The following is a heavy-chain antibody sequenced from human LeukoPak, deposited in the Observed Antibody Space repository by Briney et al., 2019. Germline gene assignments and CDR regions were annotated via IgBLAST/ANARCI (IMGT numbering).Heavy chain of an antibody. Sequence: GASVKVSCKASRYTFTDYYMHWVRQAPGQGLEWMGWINPKSGETRYEQNFQGRVTMTRDTSITTAYMELSRLRSDDTAVYYCARRVAGVDCWGQGTLVTVSS. J-gene: IGHJ4*02. CDR3: ARRVAGVDC. CDR1: RYTFTDYY. CDR2: INPKSGET. D-gene: IGHD6-19*01. V-gene: IGHV1-2*02.